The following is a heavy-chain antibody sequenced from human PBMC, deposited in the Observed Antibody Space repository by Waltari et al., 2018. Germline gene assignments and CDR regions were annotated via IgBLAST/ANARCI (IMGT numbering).Heavy chain of an antibody. V-gene: IGHV3-7*01. D-gene: IGHD3-22*01. CDR1: GFTLSNYW. CDR2: IMTDGREE. J-gene: IGHJ3*02. Sequence: EVQLVESGGGLVQPGGSLRLSCAASGFTLSNYWMGWVRQAPGKGLEGVANIMTDGREEYYVDSVRGRFTISRDNAKNSLYLQMNSLRPEDTAVYYCVRDQWFAFDIWGQGTMVTVSS. CDR3: VRDQWFAFDI.